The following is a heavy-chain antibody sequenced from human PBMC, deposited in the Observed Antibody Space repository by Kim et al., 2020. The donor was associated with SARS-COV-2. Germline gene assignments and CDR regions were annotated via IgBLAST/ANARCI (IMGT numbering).Heavy chain of an antibody. V-gene: IGHV3-23*01. D-gene: IGHD3-16*01. Sequence: GGSLRLSCVASGFTFTTYSMHWVRQAPGKGLLWLSGISGSGGRTCYADSVQGRVTMSRDNVKNTLYLQMNSLRAEDTAVYYCVKERETFDHDSYVYSWGRGTLVTVSS. J-gene: IGHJ2*01. CDR1: GFTFTTYS. CDR2: ISGSGGRT. CDR3: VKERETFDHDSYVYS.